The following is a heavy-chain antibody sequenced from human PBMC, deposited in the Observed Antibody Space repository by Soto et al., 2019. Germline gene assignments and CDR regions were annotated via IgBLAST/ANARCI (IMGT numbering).Heavy chain of an antibody. D-gene: IGHD3-10*01. CDR2: IYSSGST. J-gene: IGHJ4*02. V-gene: IGHV4-4*07. CDR3: ARDYGSGSYYTFDY. CDR1: GGSISNYY. Sequence: PSETLSLTCTVSGGSISNYYRTWIRQTPGKGLEWIGRIYSSGSTNYNPSLKSRISMSIDTSKNQFSLKVRAVSAADTAVYYCARDYGSGSYYTFDYWGQGTQVTVSS.